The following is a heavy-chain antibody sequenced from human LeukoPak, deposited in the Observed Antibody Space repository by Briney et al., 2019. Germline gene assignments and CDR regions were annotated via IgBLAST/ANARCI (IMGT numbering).Heavy chain of an antibody. Sequence: PSETLSLTCTVSGGSISSYYWSWIRQPPGKGLEWIGYIYNSGSTNYNPSLKSRVTISVDTSKNQFSLKLSYVTAADTAVYYCARGYSNLAFYVWGQGTMVTASS. V-gene: IGHV4-59*01. CDR2: IYNSGST. CDR1: GGSISSYY. D-gene: IGHD4-11*01. J-gene: IGHJ3*01. CDR3: ARGYSNLAFYV.